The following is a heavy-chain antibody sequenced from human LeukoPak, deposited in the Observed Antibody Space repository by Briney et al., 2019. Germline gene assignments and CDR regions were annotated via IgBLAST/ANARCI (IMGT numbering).Heavy chain of an antibody. CDR3: ARDREVGIDY. V-gene: IGHV1-8*01. J-gene: IGHJ4*02. CDR2: MNPNSGNT. D-gene: IGHD1-26*01. CDR1: VYTFTSYD. Sequence: ASVKVSCRSSVYTFTSYDINWVRHATGQGLEWMGWMNPNSGNTGYAQKFQGRVTMTRNTSISTAYMELRSLRSDDTAVYYCARDREVGIDYWGQGTLVTVSS.